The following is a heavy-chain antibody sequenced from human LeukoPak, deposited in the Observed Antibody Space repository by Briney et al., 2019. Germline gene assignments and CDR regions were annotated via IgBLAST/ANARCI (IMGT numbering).Heavy chain of an antibody. J-gene: IGHJ4*02. CDR3: AKDLVHYYDSSGSSFDY. CDR2: ISGSGGST. Sequence: PGGSLRLSCAASGFTFSSYGMSWVRQAPGKGLEWVSAISGSGGSTYYADSVKGRFTISRDNSKNTLYLQMNSLRAEDTAVYYCAKDLVHYYDSSGSSFDYWGQGTLVTVSS. CDR1: GFTFSSYG. D-gene: IGHD3-22*01. V-gene: IGHV3-23*01.